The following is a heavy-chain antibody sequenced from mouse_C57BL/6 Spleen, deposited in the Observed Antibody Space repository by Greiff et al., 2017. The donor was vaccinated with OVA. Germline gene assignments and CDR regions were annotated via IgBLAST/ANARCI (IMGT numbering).Heavy chain of an antibody. CDR1: GFTFSSYA. V-gene: IGHV5-9-1*02. CDR2: ISSGGDYI. J-gene: IGHJ1*03. CDR3: TRDYDYDGGYFDV. D-gene: IGHD2-4*01. Sequence: EVKVVESGEGLVKPGGSLKLSCAASGFTFSSYAMSWVRQTPEKRLEWVAYISSGGDYIYYADTVKGRFTISRDNGRNTLYLQMSSLKSEDTAMYYCTRDYDYDGGYFDVWGTGTTVTVSS.